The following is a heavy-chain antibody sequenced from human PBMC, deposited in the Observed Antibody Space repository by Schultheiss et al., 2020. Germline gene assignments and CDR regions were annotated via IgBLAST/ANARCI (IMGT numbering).Heavy chain of an antibody. J-gene: IGHJ5*02. V-gene: IGHV3-23*01. D-gene: IGHD6-19*01. CDR1: GFPFSKYA. Sequence: GSLRLSCAASGFPFSKYAMSWVRQAPGKGLEYVATFGHDGVSTYYADSVKGRFTVSRDDSKNTLYLQMNSLRAEDTAVYYCARAASGWTPHPYKWFDPWGQGTLVTVSS. CDR2: FGHDGVST. CDR3: ARAASGWTPHPYKWFDP.